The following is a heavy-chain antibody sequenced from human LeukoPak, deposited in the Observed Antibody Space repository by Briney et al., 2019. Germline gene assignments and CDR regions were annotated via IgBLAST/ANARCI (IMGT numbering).Heavy chain of an antibody. D-gene: IGHD6-19*01. CDR3: ARDHSSGWYLGWFDP. J-gene: IGHJ5*02. V-gene: IGHV3-21*01. Sequence: GGSLRLSCAASGFTFSSYSMNWVRQAPGKGLEWVTSISSSSSYIYYADSVKGRFTISRDNAKNSLYLQMNSLRAEDTAVYYCARDHSSGWYLGWFDPWGQRTLVTVSS. CDR2: ISSSSSYI. CDR1: GFTFSSYS.